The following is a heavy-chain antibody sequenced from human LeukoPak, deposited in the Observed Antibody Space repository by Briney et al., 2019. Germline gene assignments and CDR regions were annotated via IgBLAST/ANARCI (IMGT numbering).Heavy chain of an antibody. V-gene: IGHV3-74*01. CDR1: GLTFSNSW. D-gene: IGHD5-12*01. J-gene: IGHJ4*02. Sequence: GGSLRLSCAASGLTFSNSWMHWVRQAPGKGLVWVSRITPAGSEANYADSVTGRFTISRDNAKNSLSLQMNSLRAEDTAVYYCVRDGGVSGYDLLDYWGQGTLVTVSS. CDR2: ITPAGSEA. CDR3: VRDGGVSGYDLLDY.